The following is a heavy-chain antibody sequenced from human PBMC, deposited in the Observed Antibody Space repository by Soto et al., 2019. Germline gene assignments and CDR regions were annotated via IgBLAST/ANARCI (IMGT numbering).Heavy chain of an antibody. Sequence: SETLSLTCTVSGGSISSSSYYWGWIRQPPGKGLEWIGGIYYSGSTYYNPSLKSRVTISVDTSKNQYSLKLSSVTAADTAVYYCARHGYYDSSGYYYYDFDYWGQGTLVTVSS. D-gene: IGHD3-22*01. CDR2: IYYSGST. J-gene: IGHJ4*02. V-gene: IGHV4-39*01. CDR1: GGSISSSSYY. CDR3: ARHGYYDSSGYYYYDFDY.